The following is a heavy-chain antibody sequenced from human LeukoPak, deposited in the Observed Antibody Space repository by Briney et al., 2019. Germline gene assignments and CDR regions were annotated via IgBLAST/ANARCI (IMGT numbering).Heavy chain of an antibody. V-gene: IGHV3-53*01. CDR3: ARVSSSGWYGSPFDY. D-gene: IGHD6-19*01. J-gene: IGHJ4*02. CDR1: GFTFSGTY. CDR2: IYSGGKT. Sequence: GGSLRLSCAASGFTFSGTYMSWVRQAPGKGLEWVSVIYSGGKTYYADSVKGRFTISRDNSKNTLYLQMNSLRAEDTAVYYCARVSSSGWYGSPFDYWGQGTLVTVSS.